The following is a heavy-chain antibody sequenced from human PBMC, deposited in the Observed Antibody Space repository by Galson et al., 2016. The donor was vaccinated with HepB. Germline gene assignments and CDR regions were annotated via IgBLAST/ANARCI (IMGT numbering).Heavy chain of an antibody. V-gene: IGHV7-4-1*02. J-gene: IGHJ4*02. CDR1: GYTFTNYA. CDR3: ARDAYNRAGFDY. CDR2: INTNTGNP. Sequence: SVKVSCKASGYTFTNYAMNWVRQAPGQGLEWMGGINTNTGNPTYAQGITGRSVFSVDTSVSTAYLQISNLKTEDTAVYYCARDAYNRAGFDYWGQGSLVTVSS. D-gene: IGHD5-24*01.